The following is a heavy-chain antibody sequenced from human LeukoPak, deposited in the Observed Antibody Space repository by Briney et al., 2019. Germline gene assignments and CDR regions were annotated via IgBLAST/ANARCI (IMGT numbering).Heavy chain of an antibody. CDR3: AREGSSGDFDY. CDR1: GGSISSGAYS. V-gene: IGHV4-30-4*07. D-gene: IGHD3-22*01. Sequence: PSETLSLTCTVSGGSISSGAYSWSWIRQPPGKGLEWSGYIYYSGSTYYNPSLKSRITISVDTSKNQFSLKLTSVTAADTAVYYCAREGSSGDFDYWGQGTLVTVSS. CDR2: IYYSGST. J-gene: IGHJ4*02.